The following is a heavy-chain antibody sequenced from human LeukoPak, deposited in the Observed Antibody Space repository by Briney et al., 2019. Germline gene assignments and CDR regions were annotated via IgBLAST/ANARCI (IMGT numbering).Heavy chain of an antibody. CDR3: TKEGLCSGSSWSAWFDP. Sequence: GGSLRLSCAASGFTFSSYAMSWVRQAPGKGLEWVSAISASGGSTYYADSVKGRFTISRDNSKNTLYLQMNSLRPEDTAVYYCTKEGLCSGSSWSAWFDPWGQGTLVTVSS. V-gene: IGHV3-23*01. CDR1: GFTFSSYA. J-gene: IGHJ5*02. D-gene: IGHD3-10*02. CDR2: ISASGGST.